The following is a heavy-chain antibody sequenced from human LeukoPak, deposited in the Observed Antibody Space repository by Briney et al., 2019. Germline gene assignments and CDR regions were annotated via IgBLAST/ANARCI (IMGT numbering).Heavy chain of an antibody. D-gene: IGHD3-22*01. CDR2: ISSSSSYI. J-gene: IGHJ3*02. V-gene: IGHV3-21*01. CDR3: ARDLPRRYYDSSGYYRDAFDI. CDR1: GFTFSSYS. Sequence: GGSLRLSCAASGFTFSSYSMNWVRQAPGKGLEWVSSISSSSSYIYYADSVKGRFTISRDNVRNSLYLQMISLRAEDTAVYYCARDLPRRYYDSSGYYRDAFDIWGQGTMVTVSS.